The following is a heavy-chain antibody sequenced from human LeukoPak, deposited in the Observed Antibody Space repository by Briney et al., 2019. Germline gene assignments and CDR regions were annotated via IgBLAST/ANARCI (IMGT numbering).Heavy chain of an antibody. V-gene: IGHV4-39*01. CDR2: IYYSGSA. Sequence: SDTLSLTCTVSGGSISSSSYYWGWIRQPPGKGLEWIGSIYYSGSAYYNPSLKSRVTISVDTSKNQFSLKLSSVTAADTAVYYCASAGAAAGTVDYWGQGTLVTVSS. CDR1: GGSISSSSYY. J-gene: IGHJ4*02. CDR3: ASAGAAAGTVDY. D-gene: IGHD6-13*01.